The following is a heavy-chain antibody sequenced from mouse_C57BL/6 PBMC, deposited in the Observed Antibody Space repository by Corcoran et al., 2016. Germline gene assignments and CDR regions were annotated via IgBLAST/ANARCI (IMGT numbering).Heavy chain of an antibody. D-gene: IGHD1-1*01. J-gene: IGHJ2*01. CDR1: GYSITSGYY. CDR3: ACYGSGQFDY. Sequence: DVQLQESGTDLVKPSQSLSLTCSVTGYSITSGYYWNWIRQFPGNKLEWMGYISYDGRNNYNPSLKNRISITRDTSKNQFFLKLNSVTTEDTATYYCACYGSGQFDYWGQGTTLTVSS. CDR2: ISYDGRN. V-gene: IGHV3-6*01.